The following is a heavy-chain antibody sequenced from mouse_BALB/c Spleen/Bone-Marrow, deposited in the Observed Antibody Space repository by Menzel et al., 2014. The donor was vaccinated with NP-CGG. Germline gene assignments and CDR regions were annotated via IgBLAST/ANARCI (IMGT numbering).Heavy chain of an antibody. V-gene: IGHV14-3*02. D-gene: IGHD1-2*01. J-gene: IGHJ2*01. Sequence: QVQQSGAELVKPGASVKLSCTASGFNIKDTYMHWVKQRPEQGLEWIGRIDPANGNTKYDPKFQGKATITADTSSNTAYLQLSSLTSEDTAVYYCARYYYGYYFDYWGQGTTLTVSS. CDR3: ARYYYGYYFDY. CDR1: GFNIKDTY. CDR2: IDPANGNT.